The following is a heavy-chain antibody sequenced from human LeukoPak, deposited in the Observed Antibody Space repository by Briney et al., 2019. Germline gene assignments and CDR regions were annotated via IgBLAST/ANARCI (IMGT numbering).Heavy chain of an antibody. V-gene: IGHV4-31*03. Sequence: SETLSLTCTVSGGSISHGGYYWSWIRQHPGKGLEWIGYIYDSGTTYYNPALQSRVTMSVDLSDNHFSVRMRSMTAADTAVYFCARGGDRRGFDYWGQGTLVTVSS. CDR3: ARGGDRRGFDY. CDR1: GGSISHGGYY. CDR2: IYDSGTT. D-gene: IGHD1-14*01. J-gene: IGHJ4*02.